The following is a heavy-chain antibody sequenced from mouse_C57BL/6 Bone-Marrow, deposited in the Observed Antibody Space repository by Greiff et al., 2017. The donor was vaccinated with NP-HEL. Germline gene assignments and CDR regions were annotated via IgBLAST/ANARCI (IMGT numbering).Heavy chain of an antibody. CDR2: IDPSDSYT. CDR3: ARWDGSSYVGYFDV. D-gene: IGHD1-1*01. Sequence: QVQLQQPGAELVRPGTSVKLSCKASGYTFTSYWMHWVKQRPGQGLEWIGVIDPSDSYTNYNQKFKGKATLTVDTSSSTAYMQLSSLTSEDSAVYNCARWDGSSYVGYFDVWGTGTTVTVSS. J-gene: IGHJ1*03. V-gene: IGHV1-59*01. CDR1: GYTFTSYW.